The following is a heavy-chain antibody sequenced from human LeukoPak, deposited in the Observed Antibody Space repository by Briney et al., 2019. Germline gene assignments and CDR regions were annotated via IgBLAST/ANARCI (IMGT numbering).Heavy chain of an antibody. V-gene: IGHV3-21*01. J-gene: IGHJ5*02. CDR2: ISTSSRYI. CDR3: ARADCSSSTCYLRRSWFDP. CDR1: GFTLSNYD. Sequence: PGGSLRLSCAASGFTLSNYDMNWVRQAPGKGLEWVSSISTSSRYIYYKDSARGRFTISRDDAKNSLYLEMNSLRAEDTAGYYCARADCSSSTCYLRRSWFDPWGQGTLVTVSS. D-gene: IGHD2-2*01.